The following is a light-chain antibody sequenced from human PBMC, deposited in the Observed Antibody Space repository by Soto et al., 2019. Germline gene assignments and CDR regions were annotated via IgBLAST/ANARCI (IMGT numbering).Light chain of an antibody. CDR3: SSYAGSSNLV. Sequence: QSALTQPPSASGSPGQSVTISCTGTSSDVGGYNYVSWYQQHPGKAPKLMIYEVSKRPSGVPDRFSGSKSGNMASLTVSGLQAEDEAEYYCSSYAGSSNLVFGGGTKLTVL. V-gene: IGLV2-8*01. J-gene: IGLJ2*01. CDR1: SSDVGGYNY. CDR2: EVS.